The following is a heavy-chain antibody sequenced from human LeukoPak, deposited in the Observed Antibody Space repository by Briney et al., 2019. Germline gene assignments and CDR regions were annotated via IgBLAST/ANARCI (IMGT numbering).Heavy chain of an antibody. J-gene: IGHJ5*02. CDR3: AKEGYMRMERGNWFDP. Sequence: GGSLRLSCAASGFTFSSYGTHWVRQAPGKGLEWVAVIRYDGSNKYYADSVKGRFTISRDNSKNTLYLQMNSLRAEDTAVYYCAKEGYMRMERGNWFDPWGQGTLVTVSS. V-gene: IGHV3-30*02. D-gene: IGHD1-1*01. CDR1: GFTFSSYG. CDR2: IRYDGSNK.